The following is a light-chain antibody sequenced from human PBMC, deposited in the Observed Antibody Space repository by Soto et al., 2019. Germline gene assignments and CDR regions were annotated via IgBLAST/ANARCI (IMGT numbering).Light chain of an antibody. J-gene: IGLJ1*01. CDR1: SSDIGAYDY. CDR2: EVN. CDR3: CSYTGRITYV. V-gene: IGLV2-14*01. Sequence: QSALTQPASLSGSPGQSITISCTGTSSDIGAYDYVSWFQQHPGKAPKLMISEVNNRPSGVSNRFSASKSGNTASLTISGLQAEDEADYYCCSYTGRITYVFGTGTKLTVL.